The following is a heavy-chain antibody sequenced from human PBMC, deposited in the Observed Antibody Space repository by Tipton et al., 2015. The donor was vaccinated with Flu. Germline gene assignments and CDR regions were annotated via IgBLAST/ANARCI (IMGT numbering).Heavy chain of an antibody. V-gene: IGHV4-38-2*01. J-gene: IGHJ4*02. CDR2: IYHSGST. D-gene: IGHD1-26*01. Sequence: TLSLTCAVSGYSISSGYYWGWIRQPPGKGLEWIGSIYHSGSTYYNPSLKSRVTISVDTSKNQFSLKLSPVTAADTAVYYCARGEVGATPADYWGQGTLVTVSS. CDR1: GYSISSGYY. CDR3: ARGEVGATPADY.